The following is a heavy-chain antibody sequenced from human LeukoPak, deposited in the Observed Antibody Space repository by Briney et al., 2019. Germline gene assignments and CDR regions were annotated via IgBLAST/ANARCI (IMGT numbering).Heavy chain of an antibody. CDR2: IYYSGST. D-gene: IGHD3-22*01. Sequence: SETLSLTCTVSGGSISSYYWSWIRQPPGKGLEWIGYIYYSGSTNYNPSLKSRVTISVDTSKNQFSLKLSSVTAADTAVYYCARNYDSSGYYPLDYWGQGTLVTVSS. V-gene: IGHV4-59*08. CDR3: ARNYDSSGYYPLDY. J-gene: IGHJ4*02. CDR1: GGSISSYY.